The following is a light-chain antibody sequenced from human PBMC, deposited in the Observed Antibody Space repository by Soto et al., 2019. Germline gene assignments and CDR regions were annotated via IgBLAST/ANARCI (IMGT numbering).Light chain of an antibody. V-gene: IGLV1-44*01. CDR1: SSNIGRYT. CDR2: SNN. CDR3: ATWDESLNGVI. Sequence: QSVLTQPPSASGTPGQRVTISCSGSSSNIGRYTVNWYQQLPGTAPKLLIYSNNQRPSGVPDRFSGSKSGASASLAISGLQSEDEADYYCATWDESLNGVIFGGGTKLTVL. J-gene: IGLJ2*01.